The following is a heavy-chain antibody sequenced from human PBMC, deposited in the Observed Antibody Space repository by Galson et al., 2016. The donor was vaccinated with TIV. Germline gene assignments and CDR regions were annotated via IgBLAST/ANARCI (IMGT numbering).Heavy chain of an antibody. Sequence: SLRLSCAASGFIFSSYEMNWVRRAPGKGLEWVSYISSSGSTIYYADSVKGRFTVSRDDAKVSVSLQMRSLRAEDTALYYCARGGRYYHVFTQPVGNYFDHWGHGTLVSVSS. D-gene: IGHD3-16*01. CDR1: GFIFSSYE. CDR3: ARGGRYYHVFTQPVGNYFDH. J-gene: IGHJ4*01. V-gene: IGHV3-48*03. CDR2: ISSSGSTI.